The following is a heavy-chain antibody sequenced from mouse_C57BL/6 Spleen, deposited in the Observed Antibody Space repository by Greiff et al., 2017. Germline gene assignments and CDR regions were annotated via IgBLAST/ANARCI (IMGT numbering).Heavy chain of an antibody. CDR2: IYPGDGDT. CDR1: GYAFSSYW. CDR3: ARAGYYYGSRHYFDY. J-gene: IGHJ2*01. V-gene: IGHV1-80*01. D-gene: IGHD1-1*01. Sequence: VQLQESGAELVKPGASVKISCKASGYAFSSYWMNWVKQRPGKGLEWIGQIYPGDGDTNYNGKFKGKATLTAAKSSSTAYMQLSSLTSEDSAVYFCARAGYYYGSRHYFDYWGQGTTLTVSS.